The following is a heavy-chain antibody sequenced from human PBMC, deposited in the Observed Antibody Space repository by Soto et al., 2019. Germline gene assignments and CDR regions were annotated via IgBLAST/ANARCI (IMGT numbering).Heavy chain of an antibody. V-gene: IGHV4-31*03. CDR2: IFSSGNT. CDR3: ARDGHVTGEGAYWFDP. Sequence: QVQLQESGPGLVKPSQTLSLTCTVSGGSIRSGGYYWSWIRQHPGKGLEWIGYIFSSGNTYYNPSLKRRVTISLDTSKNHFSLLLSSVTAADTAVYYCARDGHVTGEGAYWFDPWGQGTLVTVSS. CDR1: GGSIRSGGYY. J-gene: IGHJ5*02. D-gene: IGHD7-27*01.